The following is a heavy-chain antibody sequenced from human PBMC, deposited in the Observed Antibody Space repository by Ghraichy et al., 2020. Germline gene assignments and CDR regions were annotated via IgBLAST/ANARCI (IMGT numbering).Heavy chain of an antibody. Sequence: GESLNISCAASGFNFNNAWMYWVRQAPGKGLEWVGHIRSKTDGGTPSYAAPVKGRFTISRDDSKNTLFLQLNSLKSEDTGVYYCSHHCITTSCYTWGGYWGQGTQVTVSS. J-gene: IGHJ4*02. CDR2: IRSKTDGGTP. CDR1: GFNFNNAW. V-gene: IGHV3-15*07. CDR3: SHHCITTSCYTWGGY. D-gene: IGHD2-2*02.